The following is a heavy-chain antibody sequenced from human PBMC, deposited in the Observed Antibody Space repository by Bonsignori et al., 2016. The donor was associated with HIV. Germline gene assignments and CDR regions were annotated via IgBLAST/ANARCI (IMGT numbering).Heavy chain of an antibody. Sequence: SETLSLTCTVSGGSIGSFYWTWIRQAPGKRLEWIGHMHYIGGVTYSSGSTKYNPSLKSRVSISIDTSTNRFSLNVTSVTAADTAVYFCARGQLWFGEPHLDYWGRGTLVTVSS. CDR3: ARGQLWFGEPHLDY. D-gene: IGHD3-10*01. CDR1: GGSIGSFY. CDR2: MHYIGGVTYSSGST. V-gene: IGHV4-4*09. J-gene: IGHJ4*02.